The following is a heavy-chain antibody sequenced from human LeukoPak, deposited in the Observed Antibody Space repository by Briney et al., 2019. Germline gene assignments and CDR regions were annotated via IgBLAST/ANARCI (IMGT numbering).Heavy chain of an antibody. CDR1: GFTFSSYA. V-gene: IGHV3-23*01. J-gene: IGHJ6*02. Sequence: GGSLRLSCAASGFTFSSYAMSWVRQAPGKGLEWVSAISGSGGSTYYADSVKGRFTISRDNSKNTLYLQMNSLRAEDTTAYYCASLPAATYYYYGMDVWGQGTTVTVSS. D-gene: IGHD2-2*01. CDR2: ISGSGGST. CDR3: ASLPAATYYYYGMDV.